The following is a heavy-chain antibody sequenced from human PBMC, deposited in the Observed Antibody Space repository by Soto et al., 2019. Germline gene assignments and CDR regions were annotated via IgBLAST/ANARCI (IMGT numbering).Heavy chain of an antibody. D-gene: IGHD3-22*01. J-gene: IGHJ4*02. V-gene: IGHV1-69*06. Sequence: SVKVSCKASGGTFSSYAISWVRQAPGQGLEWIGGIIPIFGTANYAQKFQGRVTITADRSTSTAYMELSSLRSEDTAVYYCARGAHGGYSPNFDYWGQGTLVTVSS. CDR3: ARGAHGGYSPNFDY. CDR2: IIPIFGTA. CDR1: GGTFSSYA.